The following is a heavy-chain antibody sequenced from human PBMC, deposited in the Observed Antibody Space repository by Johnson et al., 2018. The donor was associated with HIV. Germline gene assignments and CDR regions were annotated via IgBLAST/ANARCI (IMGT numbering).Heavy chain of an antibody. Sequence: QVQLVESGRGLIQRRESLRLSYSASGFTVSSNYMSWIRQTPGKGLEWVSYISSSGTTVYSADSVKGRFSISRDNAKHSLYLQMNSLRAEDTAAYYCAREGGAAAPDAFDIWGQGTMVTVSS. CDR1: GFTVSSNY. CDR2: ISSSGTTV. V-gene: IGHV3-11*04. D-gene: IGHD2-2*01. J-gene: IGHJ3*02. CDR3: AREGGAAAPDAFDI.